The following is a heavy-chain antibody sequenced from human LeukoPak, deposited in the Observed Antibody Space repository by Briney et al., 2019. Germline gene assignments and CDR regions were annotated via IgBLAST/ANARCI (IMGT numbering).Heavy chain of an antibody. Sequence: GGSLRLSCAAFGFTFSSYGMHWVRQAPGKGLEWVAVISYDGSNKYYADSVKGRFTISRDNSKNTLYLQMNSLRAEDTAVYYCAKRKGYGSGDWFDPWGQGTLVTVSS. D-gene: IGHD3-10*01. CDR2: ISYDGSNK. V-gene: IGHV3-30*18. J-gene: IGHJ5*02. CDR3: AKRKGYGSGDWFDP. CDR1: GFTFSSYG.